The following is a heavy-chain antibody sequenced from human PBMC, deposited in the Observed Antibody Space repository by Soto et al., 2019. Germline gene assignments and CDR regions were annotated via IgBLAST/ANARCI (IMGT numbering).Heavy chain of an antibody. J-gene: IGHJ4*02. CDR3: ARDRGPDYVWGSYRSLPY. CDR1: GGTFSSYA. Sequence: GASVKVSCKASGGTFSSYAISWVRQAPGQGLEWMGGIIPIFGTANYAQKFQGRVTITADKSTSTAYMELSSLRSEDTAVYYCARDRGPDYVWGSYRSLPYWGRGTLVTVSS. CDR2: IIPIFGTA. V-gene: IGHV1-69*06. D-gene: IGHD3-16*02.